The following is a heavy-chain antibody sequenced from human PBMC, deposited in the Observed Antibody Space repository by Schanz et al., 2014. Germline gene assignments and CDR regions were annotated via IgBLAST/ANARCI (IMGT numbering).Heavy chain of an antibody. D-gene: IGHD3-10*01. CDR2: ISNGGSDE. CDR3: AKGRFGELSAFDI. V-gene: IGHV3-30*18. Sequence: QVQLVESGGGVVQPGRSLRLSCAASGFMFSNYGMHWVRQAPGGGLEWVAGISNGGSDEYYVDSVKGRFTISRDNAKNTLYLQMNSLRAEDTAVYYCAKGRFGELSAFDIWGQGTMVTVSS. CDR1: GFMFSNYG. J-gene: IGHJ3*02.